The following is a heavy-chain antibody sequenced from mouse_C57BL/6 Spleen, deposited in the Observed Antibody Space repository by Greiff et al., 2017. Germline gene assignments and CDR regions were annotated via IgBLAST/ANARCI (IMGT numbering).Heavy chain of an antibody. CDR3: ARRDMDY. Sequence: VQRVESGPELVKPGASVKISCKASGYSFTSYYIHWVKQRPGQGLEWIGWIYPGSGNTKYNEKFKGKATLTADTSSSTAYMQLSSLTSEDSAVYYCARRDMDYWGQGTSVTVSS. J-gene: IGHJ4*01. CDR2: IYPGSGNT. V-gene: IGHV1-66*01. CDR1: GYSFTSYY.